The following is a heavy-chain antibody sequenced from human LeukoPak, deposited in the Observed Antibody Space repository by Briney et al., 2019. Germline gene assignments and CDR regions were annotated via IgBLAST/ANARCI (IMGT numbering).Heavy chain of an antibody. J-gene: IGHJ4*02. Sequence: SVKVSCKASGGTFSSYAISWVRQAPGQGLEWMGRIIPILGIANYAQKFQGRVTITADKSTSTAYMELSSLRSEDTAVYYCALGYCSSTSCYAGDYWGQGTLVIVS. CDR1: GGTFSSYA. CDR3: ALGYCSSTSCYAGDY. CDR2: IIPILGIA. V-gene: IGHV1-69*04. D-gene: IGHD2-2*01.